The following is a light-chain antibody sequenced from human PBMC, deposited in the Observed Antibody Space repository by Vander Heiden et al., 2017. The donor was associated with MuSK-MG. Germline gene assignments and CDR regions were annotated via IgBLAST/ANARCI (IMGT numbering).Light chain of an antibody. CDR3: RQSTHWPWS. CDR2: RIS. J-gene: IGKJ1*01. CDR1: QSLVHDNANTY. Sequence: DVVLTQSPLSLSVTLGQPASISCRSSQSLVHDNANTYLDWFHQRPGHSPRRLIYRISNRDSGVPDRFSGSGSDTDFTLKISRGEAEDVGVFYCRQSTHWPWSFGQGTNVEL. V-gene: IGKV2-30*02.